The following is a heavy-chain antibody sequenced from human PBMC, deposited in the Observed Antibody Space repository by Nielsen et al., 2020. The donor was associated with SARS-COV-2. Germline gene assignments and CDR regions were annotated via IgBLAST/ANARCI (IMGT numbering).Heavy chain of an antibody. V-gene: IGHV3-30*03. Sequence: GESLKISCAASGFTFSSYGMHWVRQAPGKGLEWVAVISYDGSNKYYADSVKGRFTISRDNAKNSLYLQMNSLRAEGTALYYCATGITPGMDVWGQGTTVTVSS. D-gene: IGHD3-10*01. J-gene: IGHJ6*02. CDR1: GFTFSSYG. CDR3: ATGITPGMDV. CDR2: ISYDGSNK.